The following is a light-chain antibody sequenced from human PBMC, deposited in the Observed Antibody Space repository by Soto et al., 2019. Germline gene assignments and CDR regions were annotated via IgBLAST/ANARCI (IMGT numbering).Light chain of an antibody. CDR1: QSVSSSY. J-gene: IGKJ1*01. V-gene: IGKV3-20*01. Sequence: EIVLTQSPSTLSLSPGERATLSCRASQSVSSSYLAWYQQKPGQAPRLLIYGASSRATGIPDRFSGSGSGTDFTLTISRLEPEDFAVYYCQQYETSPRTFGQGTKVDIK. CDR3: QQYETSPRT. CDR2: GAS.